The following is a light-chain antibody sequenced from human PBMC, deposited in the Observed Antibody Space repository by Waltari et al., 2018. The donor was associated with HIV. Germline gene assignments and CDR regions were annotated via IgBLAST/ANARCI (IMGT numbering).Light chain of an antibody. CDR3: HQYGSSPRT. J-gene: IGKJ2*02. Sequence: EIVLTQSPGTLSLSPGERATLSCRASQSVSSSYLAWYQQKPSQAPRLLIYGASSRATGIPDRFSGSGSGTDFTLTISRLEPEDFAVYYCHQYGSSPRTFGQGTKLEIK. V-gene: IGKV3-20*01. CDR2: GAS. CDR1: QSVSSSY.